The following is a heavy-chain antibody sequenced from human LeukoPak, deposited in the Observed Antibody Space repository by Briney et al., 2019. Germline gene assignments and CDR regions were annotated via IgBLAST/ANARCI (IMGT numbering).Heavy chain of an antibody. CDR2: INPNSGGT. CDR1: GYTFTGYY. D-gene: IGHD6-13*01. V-gene: IGHV1-2*06. CDR3: ARDPTPSSPRLAFFDNWFDP. J-gene: IGHJ5*02. Sequence: ASVKVSCKASGYTFTGYYMHWVRQAPGQGLECMGRINPNSGGTNYAQKFQGRVTMTRDTSISTAYMELSRLRSDDTAVYYCARDPTPSSPRLAFFDNWFDPWGQGTLVTVSS.